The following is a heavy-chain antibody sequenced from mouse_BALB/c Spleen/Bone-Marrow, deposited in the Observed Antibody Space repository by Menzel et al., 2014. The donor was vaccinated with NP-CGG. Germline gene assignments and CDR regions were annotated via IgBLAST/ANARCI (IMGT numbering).Heavy chain of an antibody. CDR3: TRREGGPFDY. V-gene: IGHV1-18*01. CDR1: GYSFTGYT. J-gene: IGHJ2*01. Sequence: VQLQQSGPELVKPGASMKISCKASGYSFTGYTMNWVKQSHGENLEWIGLINPYNGGTTYSQKFKGKATLTVDKSSSTAYVELLSLTSEDSAVYFCTRREGGPFDYWGQGTTLTVSS. CDR2: INPYNGGT.